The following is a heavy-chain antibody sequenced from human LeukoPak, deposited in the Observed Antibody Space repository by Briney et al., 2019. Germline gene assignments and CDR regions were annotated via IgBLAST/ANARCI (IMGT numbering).Heavy chain of an antibody. D-gene: IGHD3-22*01. CDR1: GFTFSGSA. J-gene: IGHJ4*02. V-gene: IGHV3-73*01. Sequence: GGSLRLSCAASGFTFSGSALHWVRQASGKGLEWVGRIRSKANSYATAYAASVKGRFTISRDDSKNTAYLQMNSLKTEDTAVYYCTRLPLDSSPAGDYWGQGTLVTVSS. CDR3: TRLPLDSSPAGDY. CDR2: IRSKANSYAT.